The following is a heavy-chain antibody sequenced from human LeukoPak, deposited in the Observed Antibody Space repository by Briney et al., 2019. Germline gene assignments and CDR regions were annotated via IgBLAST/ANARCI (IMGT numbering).Heavy chain of an antibody. D-gene: IGHD6-13*01. CDR3: ARAPHPYGSSWYFDY. Sequence: PSETLSLTCTASGGSISSSSNYWGRIRQPPGQGLEWIVSIYYSGGTYYNPSLNIRITISVYTPKNQFSLTLTSVTAAHTAVYYCARAPHPYGSSWYFDYWGQGTLVTVSS. CDR2: IYYSGGT. J-gene: IGHJ4*02. CDR1: GGSISSSSNY. V-gene: IGHV4-39*02.